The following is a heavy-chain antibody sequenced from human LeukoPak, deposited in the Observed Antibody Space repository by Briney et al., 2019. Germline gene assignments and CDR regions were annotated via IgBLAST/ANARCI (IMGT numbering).Heavy chain of an antibody. Sequence: PGGSLRLSCAASGFTFSSYSMNWVRQAPGKGLEWVSSISSSSSYIYYADSVKGRFTISRDNAKNSLYLQMNSLRAEDTAVYYCARARKYSGSYFIIPWGQGTLVTVSS. CDR3: ARARKYSGSYFIIP. J-gene: IGHJ5*02. V-gene: IGHV3-21*01. CDR1: GFTFSSYS. CDR2: ISSSSSYI. D-gene: IGHD1-26*01.